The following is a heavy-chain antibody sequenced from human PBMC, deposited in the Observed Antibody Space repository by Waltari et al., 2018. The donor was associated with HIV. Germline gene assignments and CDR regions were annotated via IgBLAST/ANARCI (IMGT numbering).Heavy chain of an antibody. CDR1: GFRFIFFG. Sequence: VQLVESGGGVVQPGGSLGPSCGASGFRFIFFGIHWVRQAPGKGLEWVAVISPDGSDKFFGDSVKGRVTISRDNSKNTVNLQMHSLRVNDTATYFCVKDGCSSGWCFDYWGQGTLVTVSS. CDR3: VKDGCSSGWCFDY. CDR2: ISPDGSDK. V-gene: IGHV3-30*18. D-gene: IGHD6-19*01. J-gene: IGHJ4*02.